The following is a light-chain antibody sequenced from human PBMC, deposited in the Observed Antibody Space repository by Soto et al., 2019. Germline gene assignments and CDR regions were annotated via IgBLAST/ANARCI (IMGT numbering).Light chain of an antibody. CDR2: GAS. Sequence: EIVMTQSPATLSVSPGERATLSCRPSQSVSSNLAWYQQKPGQAPRLLIYGASTRATGIPARFSGSGSGTEFTLTISSLQSEDFVVYYCQQYNNWPLTFGQGTRLEIK. V-gene: IGKV3-15*01. CDR1: QSVSSN. J-gene: IGKJ5*01. CDR3: QQYNNWPLT.